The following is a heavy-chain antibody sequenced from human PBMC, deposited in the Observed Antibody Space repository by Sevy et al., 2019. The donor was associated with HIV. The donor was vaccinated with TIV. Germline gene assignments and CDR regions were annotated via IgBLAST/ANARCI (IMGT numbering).Heavy chain of an antibody. J-gene: IGHJ4*02. CDR3: ARGGGNGWYYFDY. CDR1: GGTFSSYG. V-gene: IGHV1-69*13. CDR2: IIPILGTV. Sequence: ASVKVSCKASGGTFSSYGISWVRQAPGQGLEWMGGIIPILGTVNYAQKFQGRVTITEDESTKTAYMELGSLRSEDTAVYYCARGGGNGWYYFDYWGQETLVTVSS. D-gene: IGHD6-19*01.